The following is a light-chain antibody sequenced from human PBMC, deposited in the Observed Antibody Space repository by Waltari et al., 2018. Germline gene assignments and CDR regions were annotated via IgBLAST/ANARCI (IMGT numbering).Light chain of an antibody. J-gene: IGKJ2*01. V-gene: IGKV2-30*02. CDR3: MQGSHWPRT. CDR1: QSPVPSDGNTY. Sequence: DVVLTQSPLFLPVTLGQPASMSCRSSQSPVPSDGNTYLNWFHQRPGRSPRLLIYKISRRESGVPDRFRVSGSGTDFTLKISRVEAEDVGVYYFMQGSHWPRTFGQGTKLEI. CDR2: KIS.